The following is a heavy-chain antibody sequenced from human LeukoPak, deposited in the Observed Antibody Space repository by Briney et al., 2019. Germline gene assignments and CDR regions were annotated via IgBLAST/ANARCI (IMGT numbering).Heavy chain of an antibody. Sequence: PGESLKTSCKRSGYSLTSFWIGWVREMPGKGLEWMGVIYPGDSDTRYSPSFQGQVTISADKSISTAYLQWSSLKASDTAMYYCARHFQRTGRDCYNNAGYWGQGTLVTVSS. CDR2: IYPGDSDT. V-gene: IGHV5-51*01. CDR1: GYSLTSFW. CDR3: ARHFQRTGRDCYNNAGY. D-gene: IGHD5-24*01. J-gene: IGHJ4*02.